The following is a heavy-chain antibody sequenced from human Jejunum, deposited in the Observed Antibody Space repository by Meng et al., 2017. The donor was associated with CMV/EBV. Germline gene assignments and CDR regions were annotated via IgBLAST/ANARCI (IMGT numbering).Heavy chain of an antibody. CDR1: GGSFSGYY. V-gene: IGHV4-34*01. J-gene: IGHJ4*02. D-gene: IGHD2-2*01. Sequence: YGGSFSGYYWSAIRQSPRQGLEWIGQINHSGSASYNPSLRRRVTISEDTSKNQFSLRLTSVTAADTAIYYCARKYCGSSNCYPFDYWGQGELVTVSS. CDR2: INHSGSA. CDR3: ARKYCGSSNCYPFDY.